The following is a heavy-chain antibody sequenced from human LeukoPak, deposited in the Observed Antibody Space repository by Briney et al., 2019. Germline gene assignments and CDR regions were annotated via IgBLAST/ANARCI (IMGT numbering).Heavy chain of an antibody. CDR3: AKDYGSGSYYDIDY. CDR2: ISGSGGST. Sequence: GRSLRLSCAASGFTFSSYAMSWVRQAPGKGLEWVSAISGSGGSTYYADSVKGRFTISRDNSKNTLYLQMNSLRAEDTAVYYCAKDYGSGSYYDIDYWGQGTLVTVSS. CDR1: GFTFSSYA. V-gene: IGHV3-23*01. D-gene: IGHD3-10*01. J-gene: IGHJ4*02.